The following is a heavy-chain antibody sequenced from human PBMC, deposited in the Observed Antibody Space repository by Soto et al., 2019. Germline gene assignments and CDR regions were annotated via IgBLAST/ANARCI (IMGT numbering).Heavy chain of an antibody. Sequence: XETLSLLCTVSGGSIIRSDTYYWCWIRQPPGKGLEWIGSVYYSGITYYNPSLGSRVTMSVDTSSNQFSLKLTSMTAADTAVYYCARGLTGNMMRLNCFDPWGQGTLVTVSS. CDR2: VYYSGIT. D-gene: IGHD1-20*01. CDR3: ARGLTGNMMRLNCFDP. V-gene: IGHV4-39*01. J-gene: IGHJ5*02. CDR1: GGSIIRSDTYY.